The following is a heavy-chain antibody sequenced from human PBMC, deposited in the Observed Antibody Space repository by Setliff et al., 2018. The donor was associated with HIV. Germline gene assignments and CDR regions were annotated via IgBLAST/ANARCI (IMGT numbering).Heavy chain of an antibody. CDR2: IYHSGST. D-gene: IGHD4-17*01. J-gene: IGHJ4*02. CDR3: AALTTGYYFDY. Sequence: PSETLSLTCTVSGGSISSGGYYWSWIRQHPGRGLEWIGYIYHSGSTYYNPSLKSRLSISLDMSNNQFSLKVTSVTAADTAVYYCAALTTGYYFDYWGQGTLVTVSS. V-gene: IGHV4-31*03. CDR1: GGSISSGGYY.